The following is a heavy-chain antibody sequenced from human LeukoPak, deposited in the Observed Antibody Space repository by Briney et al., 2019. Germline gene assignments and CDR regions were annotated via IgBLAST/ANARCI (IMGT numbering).Heavy chain of an antibody. CDR1: GFTFSSYS. J-gene: IGHJ6*03. V-gene: IGHV3-21*01. CDR3: ARDVLGVAAAGTNYYYYMEV. D-gene: IGHD6-13*01. CDR2: ISSSSSYT. Sequence: GGSLRLSCAASGFTFSSYSMNWVRQAPGKGLEWVSSISSSSSYTYYADSVKGRFTISRDNAKNSLYLQMNSLRAEDTAVYYCARDVLGVAAAGTNYYYYMEVWGKGTTVTVSS.